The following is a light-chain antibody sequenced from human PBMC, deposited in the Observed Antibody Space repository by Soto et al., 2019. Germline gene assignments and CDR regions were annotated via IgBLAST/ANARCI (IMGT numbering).Light chain of an antibody. J-gene: IGKJ1*01. CDR1: QSVSSNY. V-gene: IGKV3-20*01. CDR2: GAS. CDR3: KHYTSPIRT. Sequence: EIVLTQSPGTLTLSPGERATLSCRASQSVSSNYLAWYQQKPGQPPSLLIYGASNRATGIPDRFSCSGSGTHFTLNSNILEPEDLAMYYFKHYTSPIRTIGQVTNVE.